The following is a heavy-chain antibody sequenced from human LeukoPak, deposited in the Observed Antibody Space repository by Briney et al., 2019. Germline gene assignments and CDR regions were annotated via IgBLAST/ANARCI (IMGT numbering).Heavy chain of an antibody. CDR2: IIPIFGTA. CDR3: ARGYGIAVVFPVSYYFDY. J-gene: IGHJ4*02. CDR1: GGTFSSYA. Sequence: ASVKVSCKASGGTFSSYAISWVRQAPGQGLEWMGGIIPIFGTANYAQKFQGRVTITADESTSTAYMELSSLRSEDTAVYYCARGYGIAVVFPVSYYFDYWGQGTLVTVSS. V-gene: IGHV1-69*13. D-gene: IGHD6-19*01.